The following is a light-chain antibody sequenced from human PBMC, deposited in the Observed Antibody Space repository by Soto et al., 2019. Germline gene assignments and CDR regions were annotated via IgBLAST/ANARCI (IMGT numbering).Light chain of an antibody. CDR1: SSDVGGYNS. CDR2: EVT. V-gene: IGLV2-14*01. Sequence: QSALTQPASVSGSPGQSITISCTGTSSDVGGYNSVSWYQQHPGKAPKLMIYEVTNRPSGLSNRFSGSKSGDTASLTISGLQAEDEADYYCSSYTSGSTLVVFGGGTKLTV. J-gene: IGLJ2*01. CDR3: SSYTSGSTLVV.